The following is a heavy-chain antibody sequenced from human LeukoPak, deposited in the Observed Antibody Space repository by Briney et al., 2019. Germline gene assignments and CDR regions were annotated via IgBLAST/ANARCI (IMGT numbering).Heavy chain of an antibody. CDR1: GFTFSDYA. D-gene: IGHD2-2*01. J-gene: IGHJ5*02. CDR3: ARASGRRYCSSTTCYPYDNWFNP. V-gene: IGHV3-30-3*01. CDR2: ISYDGGNK. Sequence: GRSLRLSCSASGFTFSDYAMHWVRQAPGKGVEWVAVISYDGGNKYYADSVKGRFTISRDNSKNTLYLQMNSLRAEDTAAYYCARASGRRYCSSTTCYPYDNWFNPWGQGTLVTVSS.